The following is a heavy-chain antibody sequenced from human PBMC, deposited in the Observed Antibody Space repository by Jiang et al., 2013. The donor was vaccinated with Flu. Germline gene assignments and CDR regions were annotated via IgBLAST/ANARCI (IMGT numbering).Heavy chain of an antibody. Sequence: DSVKGRFTISRDNAKNSLFLQMSSLGAEDMAMYYCARSLYDKYLHYWGQGTLVTVSS. D-gene: IGHD3-22*01. CDR3: ARSLYDKYLHY. J-gene: IGHJ4*02. V-gene: IGHV3-21*01.